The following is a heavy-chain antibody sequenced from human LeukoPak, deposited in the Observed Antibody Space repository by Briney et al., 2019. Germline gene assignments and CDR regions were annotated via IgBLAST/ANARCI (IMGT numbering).Heavy chain of an antibody. CDR3: AKESCSGSCYLDYFDY. J-gene: IGHJ4*02. CDR1: GFTFSTYA. D-gene: IGHD2-15*01. V-gene: IGHV3-23*01. CDR2: ISNSGRI. Sequence: PGGSLRLSCATSGFTFSTYAFSWVRQAPGKGLEWVADISNSGRIHYADSVKGRFTISRDNSKNTLYLQMNSLRAEDTAVYYCAKESCSGSCYLDYFDYWGQGTLVTVSS.